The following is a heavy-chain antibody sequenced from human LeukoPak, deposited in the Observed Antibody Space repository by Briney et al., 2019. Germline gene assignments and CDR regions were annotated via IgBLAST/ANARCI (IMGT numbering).Heavy chain of an antibody. CDR2: IIPIFGTA. V-gene: IGHV1-69*13. CDR3: ARESYSSGWYYFDY. D-gene: IGHD6-19*01. CDR1: GYTFTSYY. Sequence: GASVKVSCKASGYTFTSYYMHWVRQAPGQGLEWMGGIIPIFGTANYAQKFQGRVTITADESTSTAYTELSSLRSEDTAVYYCARESYSSGWYYFDYWGQGTLVTVSS. J-gene: IGHJ4*02.